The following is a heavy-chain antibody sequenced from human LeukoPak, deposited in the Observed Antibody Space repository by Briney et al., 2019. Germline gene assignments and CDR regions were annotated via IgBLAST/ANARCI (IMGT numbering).Heavy chain of an antibody. CDR1: GFTFSIYS. Sequence: GGSLRLSCAASGFTFSIYSMNCGRQAPGKGLERVSSISSSSSYIYSADSVKGRFTISRDNAKNSLYLQMNSMRAEDTAVYYCARDFGYSYGFSSGMDVWGKGTTVTVSS. V-gene: IGHV3-21*01. D-gene: IGHD5-18*01. CDR2: ISSSSSYI. J-gene: IGHJ6*04. CDR3: ARDFGYSYGFSSGMDV.